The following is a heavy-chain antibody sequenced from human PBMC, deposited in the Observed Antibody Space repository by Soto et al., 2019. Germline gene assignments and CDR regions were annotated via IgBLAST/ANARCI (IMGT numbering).Heavy chain of an antibody. CDR3: ARDQELELPGNYYYYGMDV. D-gene: IGHD1-7*01. CDR1: GYTFTGYY. V-gene: IGHV1-2*02. Sequence: ASVKVSCKASGYTFTGYYMHWVRQAPGQGLEWMGWINPNSGGTNYAQKFQGRVTMTRDTSISTAYMELSRLRSDDTAVYYCARDQELELPGNYYYYGMDVWGQGTTVTVSS. CDR2: INPNSGGT. J-gene: IGHJ6*02.